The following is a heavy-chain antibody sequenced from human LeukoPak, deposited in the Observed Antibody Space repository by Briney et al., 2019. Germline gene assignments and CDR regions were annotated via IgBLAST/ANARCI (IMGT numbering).Heavy chain of an antibody. Sequence: GGSLRLSCAASGFTVSSNYVSWVRQAPGKGLEWVSVIYSGGSTYYADSVKGRFTISRDNSKNTLYLQMNSLRAEDTAVYYCARGYPVRPFDYWGQGTLVTVSS. CDR3: ARGYPVRPFDY. CDR1: GFTVSSNY. CDR2: IYSGGST. V-gene: IGHV3-53*01. D-gene: IGHD1-1*01. J-gene: IGHJ4*02.